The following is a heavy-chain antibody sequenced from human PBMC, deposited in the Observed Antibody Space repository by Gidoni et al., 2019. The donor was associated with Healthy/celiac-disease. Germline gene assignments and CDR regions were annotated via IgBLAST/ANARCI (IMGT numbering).Heavy chain of an antibody. D-gene: IGHD2-8*01. V-gene: IGHV3-23*01. CDR3: ANHNTIVQDY. J-gene: IGHJ4*02. Sequence: EVQLLESGGGLVQPGGSLRLSCAASGFTFSSYAMSWVRQAPGKGLEWVSAISGSGGSTYYAYSVKGRFTISRDNSKNTLYLKMNSLRAEDTAVYYCANHNTIVQDYWGQGTLVTVSS. CDR1: GFTFSSYA. CDR2: ISGSGGST.